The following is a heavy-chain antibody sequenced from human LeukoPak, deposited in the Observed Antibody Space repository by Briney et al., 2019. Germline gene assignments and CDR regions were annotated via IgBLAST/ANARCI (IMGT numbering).Heavy chain of an antibody. J-gene: IGHJ6*03. Sequence: SETLSLTCTVSGGSISTYYWNWIRQPPGKGLEWIGYIYYSGTTNYNPSLKSRVSMSVDTSKNQFSLKLSSVTAADTAVYYCARSAVTNYMDVWGKGTTVTVSS. D-gene: IGHD4-11*01. CDR3: ARSAVTNYMDV. V-gene: IGHV4-59*01. CDR1: GGSISTYY. CDR2: IYYSGTT.